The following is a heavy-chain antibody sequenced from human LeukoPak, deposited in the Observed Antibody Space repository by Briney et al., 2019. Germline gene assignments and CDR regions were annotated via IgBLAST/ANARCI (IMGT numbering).Heavy chain of an antibody. V-gene: IGHV4-34*01. Sequence: SETLSLTCTVYGGSFSAYYWNWIRQPPGKGLEWIGEINHSGSTNYNPSLKSRVTISVDTSKNQFSLKLSSVTAADTAVYYCARDLSDYYDSSGYNPIWRGWFDPWGQGTLVTVSS. CDR3: ARDLSDYYDSSGYNPIWRGWFDP. J-gene: IGHJ5*02. D-gene: IGHD3-22*01. CDR1: GGSFSAYY. CDR2: INHSGST.